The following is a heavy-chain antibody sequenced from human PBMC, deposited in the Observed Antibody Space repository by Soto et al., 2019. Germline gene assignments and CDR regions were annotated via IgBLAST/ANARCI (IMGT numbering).Heavy chain of an antibody. D-gene: IGHD3-3*01. Sequence: EVQLVESGGGLVKPGGSLRLSCAASGFTFSNAWMSWVRQAPGKGLEWVGRIKSKTDGGTTDYAAPVKGRFTISRDDSINTLYLQMNSLKTEDTAVYYCTTARGENRYAFWSCPTGYYMDVWGKGTTVTVSS. CDR2: IKSKTDGGTT. J-gene: IGHJ6*03. CDR1: GFTFSNAW. CDR3: TTARGENRYAFWSCPTGYYMDV. V-gene: IGHV3-15*01.